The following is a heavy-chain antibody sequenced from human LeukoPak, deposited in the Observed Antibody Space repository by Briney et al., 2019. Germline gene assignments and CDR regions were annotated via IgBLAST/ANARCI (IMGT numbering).Heavy chain of an antibody. Sequence: GGSLRLSCATSGFTFSSIAMTWVRQAPGKGLEWVSTIRSNGETTYNADSVKGRFTISRDNSKKTLYLQLNSLRVEDTAIYYCAKGQELDDGVFDSWGQGTLVTVSS. V-gene: IGHV3-23*01. CDR1: GFTFSSIA. J-gene: IGHJ4*02. CDR2: IRSNGETT. CDR3: AKGQELDDGVFDS. D-gene: IGHD1-1*01.